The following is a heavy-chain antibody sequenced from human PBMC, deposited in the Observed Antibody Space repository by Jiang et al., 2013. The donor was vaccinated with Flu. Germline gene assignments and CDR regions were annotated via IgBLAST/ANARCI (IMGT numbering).Heavy chain of an antibody. J-gene: IGHJ3*02. CDR1: GYRFTTYW. V-gene: IGHV5-51*01. Sequence: GAEVKKPGESLRISCKGSGYRFTTYWIGWVRQKPGKGLEWMGIIFPRDSDTRYSPSFQGQVTFSADNSISTAHLQWSSLKASDTAMYYCARMIAVAAFDIWGQGTMVTVSS. D-gene: IGHD6-19*01. CDR3: ARMIAVAAFDI. CDR2: IFPRDSDT.